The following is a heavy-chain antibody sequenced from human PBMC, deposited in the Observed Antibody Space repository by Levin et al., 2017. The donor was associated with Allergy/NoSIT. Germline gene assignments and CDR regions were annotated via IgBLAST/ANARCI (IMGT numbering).Heavy chain of an antibody. CDR1: GFTFSSPW. V-gene: IGHV3-15*01. CDR2: IKSKTDRGAT. D-gene: IGHD7-27*01. Sequence: GESLKISCAASGFTFSSPWLTWVRQAPGKGLEWVGRIKSKTDRGATDYAAPVKGRFTISRDDSKNTLYLQMNSLKTEDTAVYYCTATLGYWGQGTLVTVSS. CDR3: TATLGY. J-gene: IGHJ4*02.